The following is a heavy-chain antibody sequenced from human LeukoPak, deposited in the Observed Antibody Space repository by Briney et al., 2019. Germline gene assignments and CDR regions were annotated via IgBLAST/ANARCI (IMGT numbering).Heavy chain of an antibody. CDR1: GFSFSSYN. V-gene: IGHV3-21*01. CDR2: ISNSNSYT. CDR3: AGDLIPYYDTSGYFRLGY. D-gene: IGHD3-22*01. J-gene: IGHJ4*02. Sequence: GGSLRLSCAASGFSFSSYNMHWVRQAPGKGLEWVSFISNSNSYTYYADSVKGRFTISSDNAKNSLYLQMNSLRAEDTAVYYCAGDLIPYYDTSGYFRLGYWGQGALVTVSS.